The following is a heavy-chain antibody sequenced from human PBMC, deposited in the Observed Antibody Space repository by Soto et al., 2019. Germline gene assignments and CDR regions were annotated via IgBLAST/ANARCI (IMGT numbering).Heavy chain of an antibody. CDR3: ARDIAVAGFLGYYYYGMDV. V-gene: IGHV1-18*01. CDR1: AYADTIYG. J-gene: IGHJ6*01. D-gene: IGHD6-19*01. Sequence: EKGDCRVSAYADTIYGISILLQAPGQRLEWMGWISAYNGNTNYAQTLQGRVTMTTDTSTSTAYMELRSLRSEDTAVYYCARDIAVAGFLGYYYYGMDVRGQGTMLT. CDR2: ISAYNGNT.